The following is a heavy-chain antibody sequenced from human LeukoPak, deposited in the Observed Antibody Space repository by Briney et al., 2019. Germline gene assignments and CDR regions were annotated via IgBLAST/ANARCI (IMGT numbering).Heavy chain of an antibody. CDR2: ITSGGDYI. Sequence: GGSLRLSCAASGFTFNTFNMNWVRQALGKGLEWVSSITSGGDYIYYADSVKGRFTTSRDNAKNSLSLQLNSLRVEDTAVYYCARGHYDVLAASYKWTPDYWGQGTLVPVSS. CDR3: ARGHYDVLAASYKWTPDY. CDR1: GFTFNTFN. V-gene: IGHV3-21*01. D-gene: IGHD3-9*01. J-gene: IGHJ4*02.